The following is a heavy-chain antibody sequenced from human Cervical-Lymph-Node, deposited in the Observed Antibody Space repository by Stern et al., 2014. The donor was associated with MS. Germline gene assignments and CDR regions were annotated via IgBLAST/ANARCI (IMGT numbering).Heavy chain of an antibody. CDR1: DSSLNNYV. V-gene: IGHV3-30*03. Sequence: QVQLVESGGHVVQPGMSLTLSCAASDSSLNNYVVHWVRQAPGKGLEWVAAMSHDGFSKYYADSLKGRITISRDSSRTTVYLQMDSLTVEDTALFYCAREGYTSGRCGAFDLWGQGTMVTVSS. CDR3: AREGYTSGRCGAFDL. CDR2: MSHDGFSK. D-gene: IGHD6-19*01. J-gene: IGHJ3*01.